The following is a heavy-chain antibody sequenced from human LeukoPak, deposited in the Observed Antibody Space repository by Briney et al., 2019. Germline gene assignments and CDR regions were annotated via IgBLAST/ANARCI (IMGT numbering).Heavy chain of an antibody. D-gene: IGHD2-15*01. CDR3: ARDPSRGCCSGGSCYSFMVNWFDP. Sequence: ASVKVSCKASGYTFTGYYMHWVRQAPGQGLEWMGWINPNSGGTNYAQKFQGRVTMTRDTSISTAYMELSRLRSDDTAVYYCARDPSRGCCSGGSCYSFMVNWFDPWGQGTLVTVSS. CDR1: GYTFTGYY. J-gene: IGHJ5*02. V-gene: IGHV1-2*02. CDR2: INPNSGGT.